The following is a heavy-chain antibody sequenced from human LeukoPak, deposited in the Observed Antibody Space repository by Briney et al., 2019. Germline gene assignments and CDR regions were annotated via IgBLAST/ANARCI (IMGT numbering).Heavy chain of an antibody. CDR2: IYHSGGT. J-gene: IGHJ5*02. Sequence: SETLSLTCAVSDYSVTSDYYWGWIRLAPGKGLEWIGSIYHSGGTYYNPSLKSRVTISVDTSKDQFSLRLTSVTAADTGIYYCAREGRTSGTSWYDPWGQGTRVTVSS. CDR1: DYSVTSDYY. V-gene: IGHV4-38-2*01. D-gene: IGHD3-10*01. CDR3: AREGRTSGTSWYDP.